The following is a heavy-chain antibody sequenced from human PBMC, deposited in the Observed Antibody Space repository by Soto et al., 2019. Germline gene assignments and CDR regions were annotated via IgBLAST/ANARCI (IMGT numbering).Heavy chain of an antibody. J-gene: IGHJ6*02. Sequence: GGSLRLSCAASGFTFSSYGMHWVRQAPGKGLEWVAVISYDGSNKYYADSVKGRFTISRDNSKNTLYLQMNSLRAEDTAVYYCAKDKGGYSSGWYLRGYYYYGMDVWGQGTTVTVSS. V-gene: IGHV3-30*18. CDR1: GFTFSSYG. D-gene: IGHD6-19*01. CDR2: ISYDGSNK. CDR3: AKDKGGYSSGWYLRGYYYYGMDV.